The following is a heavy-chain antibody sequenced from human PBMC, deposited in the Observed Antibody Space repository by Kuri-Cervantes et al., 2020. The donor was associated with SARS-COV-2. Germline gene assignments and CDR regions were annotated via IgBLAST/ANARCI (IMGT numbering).Heavy chain of an antibody. D-gene: IGHD1-7*01. J-gene: IGHJ4*02. CDR3: TTDPLSGNYVPRYADY. CDR1: GFTFSNSD. Sequence: GESLKISCAASGFTFSNSDMNWVHQAPGKGLEWMSGVSWNGSRTHYADSVKGRFIISRDNSRNTLYLQMNSLKTKDTAVYYCTTDPLSGNYVPRYADYWGQGTLVTVFS. V-gene: IGHV3-35*01. CDR2: VSWNGSRT.